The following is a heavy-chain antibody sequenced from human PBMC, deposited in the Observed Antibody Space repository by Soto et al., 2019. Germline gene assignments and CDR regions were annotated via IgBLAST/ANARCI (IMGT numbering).Heavy chain of an antibody. Sequence: PEASLTLSCAASGFTFSSYTLSCLSQAPGKGLEWFSAISGSRGSTYYADSVKGRFTISRDNSKNTLYLQMNSLRAEDTAVYYCAKARRGSGINWFDPWGQGT. D-gene: IGHD6-19*01. J-gene: IGHJ5*02. V-gene: IGHV3-23*01. CDR3: AKARRGSGINWFDP. CDR2: ISGSRGST. CDR1: GFTFSSYT.